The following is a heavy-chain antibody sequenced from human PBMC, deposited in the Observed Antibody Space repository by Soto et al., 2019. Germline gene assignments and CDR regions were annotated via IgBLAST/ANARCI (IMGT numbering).Heavy chain of an antibody. V-gene: IGHV1-69*13. CDR3: ARDWGIVVVPAAHTYYYYGMDV. J-gene: IGHJ6*02. D-gene: IGHD2-2*01. CDR2: IIPIFGTA. Sequence: SVKVSCKASGGTFSSYAISWVRQAPGQGLEWMGGIIPIFGTANYAQKFQGRVTITADESTSTAYMELSSLRSEDTAVYHCARDWGIVVVPAAHTYYYYGMDVWGQGTTVT. CDR1: GGTFSSYA.